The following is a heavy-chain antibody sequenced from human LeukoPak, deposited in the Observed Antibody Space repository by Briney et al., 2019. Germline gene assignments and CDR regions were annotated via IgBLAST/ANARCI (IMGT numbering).Heavy chain of an antibody. CDR3: ARAYYDILTGYYRDNWFDP. V-gene: IGHV3-21*01. D-gene: IGHD3-9*01. CDR1: GFTFSSYS. J-gene: IGHJ5*02. Sequence: PGGSLRLSCAASGFTFSSYSMNWVRQAPGKGLEWVSSISSSSSYIYYADSVKGRFTISRDNAKNSLYLQMNSLRAEDTAVYYCARAYYDILTGYYRDNWFDPWGQGTLVTVSS. CDR2: ISSSSSYI.